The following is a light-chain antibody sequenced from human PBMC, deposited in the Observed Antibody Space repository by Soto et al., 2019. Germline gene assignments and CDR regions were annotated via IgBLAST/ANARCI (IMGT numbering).Light chain of an antibody. Sequence: DIRMTQSPFSLSASVGDRVTITCRASQSISTYLNWYQQKPGKATKLLIYAATSMHSGVPSRFTGSESGTDFTLTISSLQPEDFATYYCQQTYNTPVTFGQGTKVESK. V-gene: IGKV1-39*01. J-gene: IGKJ1*01. CDR2: AAT. CDR3: QQTYNTPVT. CDR1: QSISTY.